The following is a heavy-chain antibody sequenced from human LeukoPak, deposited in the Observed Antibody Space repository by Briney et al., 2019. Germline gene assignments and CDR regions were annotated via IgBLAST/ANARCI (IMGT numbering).Heavy chain of an antibody. CDR3: ARAAYSGSYHSDY. Sequence: PSETLSLTCAVSGGSVNSGSYYWNWIRQPPGKGLEWIGYIYYSGSTNYNPSLKSRVTISVDTSKNQFSLKLSSVTAADTAVYYCARAAYSGSYHSDYWGQGTLVTVSS. V-gene: IGHV4-61*01. J-gene: IGHJ4*02. CDR2: IYYSGST. CDR1: GGSVNSGSYY. D-gene: IGHD1-26*01.